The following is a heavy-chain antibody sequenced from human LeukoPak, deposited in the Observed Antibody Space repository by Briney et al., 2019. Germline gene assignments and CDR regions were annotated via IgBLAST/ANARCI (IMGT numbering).Heavy chain of an antibody. Sequence: GGSLRLSCAASGFTVSSNYMSWVRQAPGKGLEWVSVIYSGGSTYYADSVKGRFTISRDNSKNTLYLQMNSLRAEDTAVYYCARDLGDYRGDYWGQGTLVTVSP. CDR2: IYSGGST. J-gene: IGHJ4*02. D-gene: IGHD5-12*01. CDR1: GFTVSSNY. V-gene: IGHV3-53*01. CDR3: ARDLGDYRGDY.